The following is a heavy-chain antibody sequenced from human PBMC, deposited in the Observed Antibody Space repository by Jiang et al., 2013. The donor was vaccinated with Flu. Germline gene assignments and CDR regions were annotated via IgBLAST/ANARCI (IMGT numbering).Heavy chain of an antibody. J-gene: IGHJ3*02. CDR2: IYSGGST. V-gene: IGHV3-53*01. D-gene: IGHD3-9*01. CDR1: GFTVSSNY. Sequence: VQLVESGGGLIQPGGSLRLSCAASGFTVSSNYMSWVRQAPGKGLEWVSVIYSGGSTYYADSVKGRFTISRDNSKNTLYLQMNSLRAEDTAVYYCARNGWLRGIDAFDIWGQGTMVTVSS. CDR3: ARNGWLRGIDAFDI.